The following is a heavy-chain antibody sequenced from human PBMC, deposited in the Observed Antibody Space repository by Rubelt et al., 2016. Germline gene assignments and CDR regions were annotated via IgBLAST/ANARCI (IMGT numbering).Heavy chain of an antibody. J-gene: IGHJ4*02. V-gene: IGHV3-9*01. CDR3: AKEEGNGDYPSY. D-gene: IGHD4-17*01. CDR2: LSWNSGSI. Sequence: GLSWNSGSIGYADSVKGRFTISRDNAKNSLYLQMNSLRAEDTAVYYCAKEEGNGDYPSYWGQGTLVTISS.